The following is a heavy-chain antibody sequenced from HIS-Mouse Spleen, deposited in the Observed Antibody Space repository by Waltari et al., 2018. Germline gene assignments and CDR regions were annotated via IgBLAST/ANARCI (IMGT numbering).Heavy chain of an antibody. V-gene: IGHV4-39*07. D-gene: IGHD6-13*01. CDR1: GGSISSSSYY. CDR2: IYYSGST. Sequence: QLQLQESGPGLVKPSETLSLTCTVSGGSISSSSYYWGCIRQPPGKGLEWIGSIYYSGSTCYNPSLKSRVTISVDTSKNQFSLKLSSVTAADTAVYYCAREIPYSSSWYDWYFDLWGRGTLVTVSS. CDR3: AREIPYSSSWYDWYFDL. J-gene: IGHJ2*01.